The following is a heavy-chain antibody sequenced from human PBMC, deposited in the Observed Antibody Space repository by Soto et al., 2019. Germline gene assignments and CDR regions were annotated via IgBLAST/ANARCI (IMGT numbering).Heavy chain of an antibody. J-gene: IGHJ3*02. CDR1: GGSVSSGSYY. CDR3: ARESQGPKYSLCAFDI. D-gene: IGHD2-2*01. Sequence: SETLSLTCTVSGGSVSSGSYYWSWIRQPPGKGLEWIGYIYYSGSTNYNPSLKSRVTISVDTSKNQFSLKLSSVTAADTAVYYCARESQGPKYSLCAFDIWGQGTMVTVSS. CDR2: IYYSGST. V-gene: IGHV4-61*01.